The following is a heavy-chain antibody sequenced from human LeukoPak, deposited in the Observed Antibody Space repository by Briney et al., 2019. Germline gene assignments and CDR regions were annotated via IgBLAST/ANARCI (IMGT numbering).Heavy chain of an antibody. CDR2: INPNSGGT. CDR1: GYTFTGYY. V-gene: IGHV1-2*02. D-gene: IGHD3-22*01. J-gene: IGHJ3*02. Sequence: ASVKVSCKASGYTFTGYYMHWVRQAPGQGLEWMGWINPNSGGTNYAQKFQGRVTMTRDTSISTAYMELSRLRSDDTAVYYCARRHYYDSSGYYVGAFDIWGQGTMVTVSS. CDR3: ARRHYYDSSGYYVGAFDI.